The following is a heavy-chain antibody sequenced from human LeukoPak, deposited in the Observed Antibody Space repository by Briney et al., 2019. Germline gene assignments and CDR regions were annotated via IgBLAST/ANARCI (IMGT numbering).Heavy chain of an antibody. CDR2: INPNSGGT. CDR1: GYTFTSYG. V-gene: IGHV1-2*02. J-gene: IGHJ5*02. CDR3: ARAGGRSWFDP. Sequence: ASVKVSCKASGYTFTSYGISWVRQAPGQGLEWMGWINPNSGGTNYAQKFQGRVTMTTDTSMSTAYMELSRLTSDDTAVYYCARAGGRSWFDPWGQGTLVTVSS.